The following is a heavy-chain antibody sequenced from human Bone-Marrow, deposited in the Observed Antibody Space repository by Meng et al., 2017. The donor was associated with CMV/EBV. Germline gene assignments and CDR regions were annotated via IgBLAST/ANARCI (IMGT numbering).Heavy chain of an antibody. D-gene: IGHD2-8*01. Sequence: GGSLRLSCAASGFTFSSYEMNWVRQAPGTGLEWVSYITISGNIIYYADSVKGRFTISRDNAKKSLYLQMNSLRAEDTAVYFCAGEPRGVYAKGFQYWGQGTLVTVSS. J-gene: IGHJ4*02. CDR2: ITISGNII. CDR3: AGEPRGVYAKGFQY. CDR1: GFTFSSYE. V-gene: IGHV3-48*03.